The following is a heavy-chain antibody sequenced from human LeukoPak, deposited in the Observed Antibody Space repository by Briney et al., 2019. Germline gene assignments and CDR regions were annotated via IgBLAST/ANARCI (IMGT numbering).Heavy chain of an antibody. D-gene: IGHD3-22*01. CDR1: GFTFSDYY. Sequence: PGGSLRLSCAASGFTFSDYYMSWIRQAPGKGLEWVSYISSSGSTIYYADSMKGRFTISRDNAKNSLYLQMNSLRAEDTAVYYCARGYDSSGYYYDFDYWGQGTLVTVSS. J-gene: IGHJ4*02. CDR3: ARGYDSSGYYYDFDY. V-gene: IGHV3-11*01. CDR2: ISSSGSTI.